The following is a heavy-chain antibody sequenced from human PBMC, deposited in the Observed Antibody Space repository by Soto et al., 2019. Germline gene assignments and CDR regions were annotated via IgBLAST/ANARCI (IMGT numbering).Heavy chain of an antibody. CDR1: GFTFSSYS. CDR2: ISSSSSYI. Sequence: EVQLVESGGGLVKPGGSLRLSYAASGFTFSSYSMNWVRQAPGKGLEWVSSISSSSSYIYYADSVKGRFTISRDNAKNSLYLQMNSLRAEDTAVYYCARTYGSGSNYYYYYGMDVWGQGTTVTVSS. J-gene: IGHJ6*02. CDR3: ARTYGSGSNYYYYYGMDV. D-gene: IGHD3-10*01. V-gene: IGHV3-21*01.